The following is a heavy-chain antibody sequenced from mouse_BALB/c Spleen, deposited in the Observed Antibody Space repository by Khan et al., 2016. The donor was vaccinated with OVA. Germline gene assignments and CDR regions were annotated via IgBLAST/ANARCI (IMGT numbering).Heavy chain of an antibody. CDR3: AERVWSYYYTLDY. CDR2: IWAGGGT. Sequence: QMQLEESGPGLVAPSQTLYLTCTVSGFSLSDYGVSWIRQTPGKGLEWLGVIWAGGGTYYNSDLKSRLSISTDNSKSQVFLKMSSLQSDDTAMFYCAERVWSYYYTLDYWGQGTSVTVSS. J-gene: IGHJ4*01. V-gene: IGHV2-6-5*01. CDR1: GFSLSDYG.